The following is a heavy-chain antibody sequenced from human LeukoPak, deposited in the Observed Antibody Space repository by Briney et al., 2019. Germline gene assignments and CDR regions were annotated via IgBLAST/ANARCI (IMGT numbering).Heavy chain of an antibody. CDR3: AKDLPGFGELIDY. V-gene: IGHV3-30*18. CDR2: ISYDGSNK. D-gene: IGHD3-10*01. Sequence: GRSLRLSCAASGFTFDDYATPWVRQAPGKGLEWVAVISYDGSNKYYADSVKGRFTISRDNSKNTLYLQMNSLRAEDTAVYYCAKDLPGFGELIDYWGQGTLVTVSS. CDR1: GFTFDDYA. J-gene: IGHJ4*02.